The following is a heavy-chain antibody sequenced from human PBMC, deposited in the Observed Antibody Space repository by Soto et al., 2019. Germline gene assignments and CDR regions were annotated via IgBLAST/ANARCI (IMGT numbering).Heavy chain of an antibody. V-gene: IGHV4-34*01. Sequence: SETLSLTCAVYGGSFSGYYWSWIRQPPGKGLEWIGEINHSGSTNYNPSLKSRVTISVDTSKNQFSLKLSSVTAADTAVYYCARGRFIWGSYRHLFYFDYWGQGTLVTVSS. CDR2: INHSGST. J-gene: IGHJ4*02. D-gene: IGHD3-16*02. CDR1: GGSFSGYY. CDR3: ARGRFIWGSYRHLFYFDY.